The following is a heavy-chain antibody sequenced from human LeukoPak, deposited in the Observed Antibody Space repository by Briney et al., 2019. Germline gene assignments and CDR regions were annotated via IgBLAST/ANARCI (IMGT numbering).Heavy chain of an antibody. Sequence: ASVKVSCKASGYTFTSYYMHWVRQAPGQGLEWMGIINPSGGSTNYAQKFQGRVTMTRDTSTSAIYMELSSLRSEDTAVYYCARAAIAARYYFDYWVREAWSPSPQ. J-gene: IGHJ4*02. CDR3: ARAAIAARYYFDY. CDR1: GYTFTSYY. CDR2: INPSGGST. V-gene: IGHV1-46*01. D-gene: IGHD6-6*01.